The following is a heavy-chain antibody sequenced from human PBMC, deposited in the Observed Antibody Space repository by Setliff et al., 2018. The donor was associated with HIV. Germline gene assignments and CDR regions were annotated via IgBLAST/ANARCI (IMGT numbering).Heavy chain of an antibody. CDR3: AIRDRSFDFWSGYYQRDF. CDR1: GVSFTSSTYY. Sequence: KPSETLSLTCNVSGVSFTSSTYYWGWVRQPPGKGLEWIGSIYYSGTTYYKSSLKSRVTISVDTSETHFSLRLTSVSAADTGVYYCAIRDRSFDFWSGYYQRDFWSQGTLVTVSS. D-gene: IGHD3-3*01. CDR2: IYYSGTT. V-gene: IGHV4-39*02. J-gene: IGHJ4*02.